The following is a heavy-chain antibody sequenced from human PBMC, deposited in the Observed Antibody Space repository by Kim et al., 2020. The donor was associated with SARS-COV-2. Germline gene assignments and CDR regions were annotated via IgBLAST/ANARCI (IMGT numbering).Heavy chain of an antibody. CDR2: IYYSGST. J-gene: IGHJ3*02. CDR3: ARERRAPHRDVPI. CDR1: GGSVSSGSYY. Sequence: SETLSLTCTVSGGSVSSGSYYWSWIRQPPGKGLEWIGYIYYSGSTNYNPSLKSRVTISVDTSKNQFSLKLSSVTAADTAVYYCARERRAPHRDVPIWGQGTMVTVSS. D-gene: IGHD3-10*02. V-gene: IGHV4-61*01.